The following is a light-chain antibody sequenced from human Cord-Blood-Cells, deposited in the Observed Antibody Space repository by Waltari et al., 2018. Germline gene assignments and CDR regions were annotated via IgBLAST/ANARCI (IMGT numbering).Light chain of an antibody. Sequence: SSELTQDPAVSVALGQTVRITCQGDSLRSYYASCYQQKPGQAPVLLLYGKSNRPSGIPDRFSGSSSGNTASLTITGAQAEDEADYYCNSRDSSGNHVVFGGGTKLTVL. J-gene: IGLJ2*01. CDR3: NSRDSSGNHVV. V-gene: IGLV3-19*01. CDR1: SLRSYY. CDR2: GKS.